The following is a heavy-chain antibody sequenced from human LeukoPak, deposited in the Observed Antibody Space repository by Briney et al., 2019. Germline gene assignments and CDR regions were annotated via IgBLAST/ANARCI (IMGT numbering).Heavy chain of an antibody. CDR2: ISYDGSKK. CDR3: AKGFSTEYWLTMHV. Sequence: PGGSLRLSCAASGFIFSSYGVHWVRQAPGKGLEWLAIISYDGSKKFYADSVKGRFTISRDNSKNTLYLQMNSLRAEDTAVYYCAKGFSTEYWLTMHVWGQGTTVTVSS. CDR1: GFIFSSYG. V-gene: IGHV3-30*18. D-gene: IGHD3-9*01. J-gene: IGHJ6*02.